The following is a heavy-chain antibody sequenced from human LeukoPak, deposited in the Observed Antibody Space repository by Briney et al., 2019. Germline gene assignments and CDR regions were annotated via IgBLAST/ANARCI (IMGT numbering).Heavy chain of an antibody. J-gene: IGHJ4*02. CDR3: ARASFGELFTPDY. CDR2: LSGSGDIT. CDR1: GFTFSNYA. Sequence: GGSLRLSCAASGFTFSNYAMSWVRQAPGKGLEWVSALSGSGDITYYADSVKGRFTISRDNSKNTLYLQMNSLRAEDTAVYYCARASFGELFTPDYWGQGTLVTVSS. D-gene: IGHD3-10*01. V-gene: IGHV3-23*01.